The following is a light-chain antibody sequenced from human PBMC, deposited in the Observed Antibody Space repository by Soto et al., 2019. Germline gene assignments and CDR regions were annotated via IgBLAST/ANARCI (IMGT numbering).Light chain of an antibody. CDR1: SSDVGGYHY. Sequence: QSALTQPRSVSGSPGQSVTISCTGTSSDVGGYHYVSWYQQHPGKAPKLMIYDVSKRPSGVPDRFSGSKSGNPASLTISGLHAEDEADYYCCSYAGSYVFGTGTKLTVL. V-gene: IGLV2-11*01. CDR2: DVS. CDR3: CSYAGSYV. J-gene: IGLJ1*01.